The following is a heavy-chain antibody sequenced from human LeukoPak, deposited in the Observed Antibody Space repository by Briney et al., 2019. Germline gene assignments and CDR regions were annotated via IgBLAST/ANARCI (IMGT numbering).Heavy chain of an antibody. J-gene: IGHJ6*03. CDR3: ARFNYYYYYMDV. V-gene: IGHV3-21*01. CDR1: GFTFSSYS. Sequence: GGSLRLSCAASGFTFSSYSMNWVRQAPGKGPEWVSSISSSSSYIYYADSVKGRFTISRDNAKNSLYLQMNSLRAEDTAVYYCARFNYYYYYMDVWGKGTTVTVSS. CDR2: ISSSSSYI.